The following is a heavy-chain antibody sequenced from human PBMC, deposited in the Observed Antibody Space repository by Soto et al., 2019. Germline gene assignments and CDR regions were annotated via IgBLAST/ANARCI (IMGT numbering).Heavy chain of an antibody. CDR1: GYTFTNYC. Sequence: ASVKVFCKASGYTFTNYCLSWVRQAPGQGLGLMGFISVSNGNTNYARKFYGRLTVTTDTSTSTAYMELRSLRADDTAVYYCARYPAAGTWAGYYFYYGMDVWGQGTTVTVS. CDR2: ISVSNGNT. J-gene: IGHJ6*02. D-gene: IGHD6-13*01. CDR3: ARYPAAGTWAGYYFYYGMDV. V-gene: IGHV1-18*01.